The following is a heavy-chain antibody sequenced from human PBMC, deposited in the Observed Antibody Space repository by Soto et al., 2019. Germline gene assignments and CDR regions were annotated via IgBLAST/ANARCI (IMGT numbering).Heavy chain of an antibody. CDR1: GASVSSNSAA. CDR3: ASDHRWSNQYYGMDV. D-gene: IGHD2-15*01. V-gene: IGHV6-1*01. J-gene: IGHJ6*02. Sequence: PSQTLSRTCAISGASVSSNSAASNWIRQSPSRGLEWLGRTYYRSKWYNDYPISVKGRITINPDTSKNRFSLKLSSVTAADPAVYYCASDHRWSNQYYGMDVWGQGTTVT. CDR2: TYYRSKWYN.